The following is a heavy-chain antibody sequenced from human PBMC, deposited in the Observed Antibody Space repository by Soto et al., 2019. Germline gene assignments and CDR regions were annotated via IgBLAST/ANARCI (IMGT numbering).Heavy chain of an antibody. CDR2: IIPIFGTA. Sequence: PVKLSCKGSGDTLSSYAISWVRQAPGQGLEWMGGIIPIFGTANYAQKFQGRVTITADESTSTAYMELSSLRSEDTAVYYCAKGGRANWFDPWGQGTLVTVSS. V-gene: IGHV1-69*13. CDR1: GDTLSSYA. CDR3: AKGGRANWFDP. J-gene: IGHJ5*02.